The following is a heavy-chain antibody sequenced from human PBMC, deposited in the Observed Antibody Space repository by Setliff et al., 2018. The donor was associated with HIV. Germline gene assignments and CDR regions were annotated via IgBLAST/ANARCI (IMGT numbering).Heavy chain of an antibody. CDR1: GGSISSGGYY. D-gene: IGHD3-10*01. J-gene: IGHJ4*02. CDR2: IYYSGST. Sequence: KPSETLSLTCTVSGGSISSGGYYWSWIRQHPGKGLEWIGYIYYSGSTYYNPSLKSLVTISVDTSKNQFSLKLSSVTAADTAVYYCARWHPPYGFWEEDYWGQGTLVTAPQ. V-gene: IGHV4-31*01. CDR3: ARWHPPYGFWEEDY.